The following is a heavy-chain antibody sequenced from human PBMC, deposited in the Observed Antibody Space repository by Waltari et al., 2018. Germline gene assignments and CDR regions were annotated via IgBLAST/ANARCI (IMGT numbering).Heavy chain of an antibody. CDR2: ISHSAKT. V-gene: IGHV4-38-2*01. CDR3: ARHGRIRAVALIEY. Sequence: QVQLQESGPGLARPSETLSLTCVVSSYSIRSGYFWGWIWQPPGKGLEWIGSISHSAKTYYNPSLESRVSMSVDTSKNQFALKLTSVTATDTAMYYCARHGRIRAVALIEYWGQGTLVTVSS. D-gene: IGHD6-6*01. CDR1: SYSIRSGYF. J-gene: IGHJ4*02.